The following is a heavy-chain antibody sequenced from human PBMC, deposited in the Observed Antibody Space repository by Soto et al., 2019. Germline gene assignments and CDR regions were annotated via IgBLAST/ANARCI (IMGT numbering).Heavy chain of an antibody. CDR2: INVDNGET. D-gene: IGHD1-26*01. Sequence: QVQLVQSGAEVKKPGASVKVSCRASGYNFMRYGFTWVRQAPGQGLEWMGWINVDNGETKYPQKIQGRVTMTTDTSTRTAYMALRSLRSDATAVYHCARWISGGYSDWSDPWSHGALVTVSS. V-gene: IGHV1-18*04. CDR3: ARWISGGYSDWSDP. CDR1: GYNFMRYG. J-gene: IGHJ5*02.